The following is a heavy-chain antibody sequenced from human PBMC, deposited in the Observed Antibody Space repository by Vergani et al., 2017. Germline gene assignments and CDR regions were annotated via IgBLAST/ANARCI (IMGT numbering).Heavy chain of an antibody. D-gene: IGHD3-22*01. CDR2: IYSTGST. CDR3: ARMGGYDEGDAFRIGYFDS. CDR1: GDSISSGVYY. V-gene: IGHV4-31*03. J-gene: IGHJ4*02. Sequence: QVQLQESGPGLVKPSQTLSLTCSVSGDSISSGVYYWNWIRQHPGKGLEWIGYIYSTGSTHHNPSLRSRINMSVDTSKNQFSLKLNSVTAADTAMYYCARMGGYDEGDAFRIGYFDSWGPGILVTGSS.